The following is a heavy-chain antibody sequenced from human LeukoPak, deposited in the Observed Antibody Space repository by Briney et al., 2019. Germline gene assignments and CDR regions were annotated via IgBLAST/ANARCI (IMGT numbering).Heavy chain of an antibody. CDR1: GGSISSYY. D-gene: IGHD6-19*01. J-gene: IGHJ4*02. CDR3: ARAVSGRFDY. V-gene: IGHV4-59*08. Sequence: PSETLSLTCTVSGGSISSYYWSWIRQPPGKGLEWIGYIYYSGSTNYNPSLNSRVTISVDTSKNQFSLRLSSVTAADTAIYYCARAVSGRFDYWGQGTLVTVSP. CDR2: IYYSGST.